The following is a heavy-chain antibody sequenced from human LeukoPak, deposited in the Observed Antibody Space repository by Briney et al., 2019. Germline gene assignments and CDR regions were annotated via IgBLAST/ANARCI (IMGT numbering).Heavy chain of an antibody. Sequence: LEWMGWISAYNGNTNYAQKLQGRVTMTTDTSTSTAYMELRSLRSDDTAVYYCARDSNWFDPWGQGTLVTVSS. CDR2: ISAYNGNT. CDR3: ARDSNWFDP. J-gene: IGHJ5*02. V-gene: IGHV1-18*01.